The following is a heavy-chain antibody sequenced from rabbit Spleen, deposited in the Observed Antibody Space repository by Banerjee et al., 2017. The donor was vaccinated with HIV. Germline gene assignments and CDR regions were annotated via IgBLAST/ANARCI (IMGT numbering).Heavy chain of an antibody. CDR3: ARDSPADGAPYTL. CDR1: GFSFSSTYE. Sequence: QEQLVESGGGLVQPEGSLTLTCTASGFSFSSTYEMFWVRQAPGKGLEWIACISAGTSGSTYYASWAKGRFTISKTSATTVTLQMTSLTAADTATYFCARDSPADGAPYTLWGQGTLVTVS. D-gene: IGHD2-1*01. CDR2: ISAGTSGST. J-gene: IGHJ3*01. V-gene: IGHV1S45*01.